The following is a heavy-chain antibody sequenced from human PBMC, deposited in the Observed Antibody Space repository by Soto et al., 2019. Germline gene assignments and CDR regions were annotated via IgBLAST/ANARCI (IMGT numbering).Heavy chain of an antibody. J-gene: IGHJ5*02. CDR3: ARGGGDTMIVVATTGGWFDP. CDR1: GGTFSSYA. Sequence: ASVKVSCKASGGTFSSYAISWVRQAPGQGLEWMGGIIPIFGTANYAQKFQGRVTITADESTSTAYMELSSLRSEDTAVYYCARGGGDTMIVVATTGGWFDPWGQGTLVTVSS. V-gene: IGHV1-69*13. D-gene: IGHD3-22*01. CDR2: IIPIFGTA.